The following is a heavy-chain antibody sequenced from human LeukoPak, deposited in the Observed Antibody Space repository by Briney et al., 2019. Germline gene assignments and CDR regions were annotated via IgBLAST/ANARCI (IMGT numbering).Heavy chain of an antibody. D-gene: IGHD4-17*01. J-gene: IGHJ5*02. CDR2: INDSGST. CDR3: ARDWYGDFNNWFDP. V-gene: IGHV4-34*01. CDR1: GGSFSGYY. Sequence: SETLSLTCAVYGGSFSGYYWSWIRQPPGKGLEWIWEINDSGSTNYNPSPKRRVTISGDTHKKQFSLKLSSVAPPAPAVYYCARDWYGDFNNWFDPGGQGTVVSVSS.